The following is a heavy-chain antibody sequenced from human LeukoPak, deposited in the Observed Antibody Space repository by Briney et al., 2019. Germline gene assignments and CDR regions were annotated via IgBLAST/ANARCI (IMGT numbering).Heavy chain of an antibody. D-gene: IGHD1-26*01. CDR3: ARDLGSSPYYFDY. J-gene: IGHJ4*02. V-gene: IGHV3-23*01. Sequence: GGSLRLSCAASGFSFISYAMSWVRQAPGKGLEWVSAISGSGGRAYYADSVKGRFTISRDNSKNTLYLQMNSLRGEDTAVYYCARDLGSSPYYFDYWGQGTLVTVSS. CDR2: ISGSGGRA. CDR1: GFSFISYA.